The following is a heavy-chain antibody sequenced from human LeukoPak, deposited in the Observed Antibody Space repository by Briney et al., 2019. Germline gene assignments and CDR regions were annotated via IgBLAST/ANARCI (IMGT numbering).Heavy chain of an antibody. Sequence: KPSETLSLTCTVSGFSISSGYYWAWIRQPPGKGLEWIGSVYHTGGTYYNPSLKSRVTISVDTSRNQFSLRLSSVTAADTAVYYCARDEGATQDANWGQGTLALVSS. V-gene: IGHV4-38-2*02. J-gene: IGHJ1*01. CDR2: VYHTGGT. D-gene: IGHD1-26*01. CDR1: GFSISSGYY. CDR3: ARDEGATQDAN.